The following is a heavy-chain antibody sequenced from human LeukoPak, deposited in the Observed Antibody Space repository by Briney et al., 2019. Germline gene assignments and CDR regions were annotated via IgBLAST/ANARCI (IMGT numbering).Heavy chain of an antibody. V-gene: IGHV1-2*02. CDR3: ARVLTMVRGVISRNWFDP. D-gene: IGHD3-10*01. J-gene: IGHJ5*02. CDR2: INPNSGGT. Sequence: ASVKVSCKASGYTFTGYYMHWVRQAPGQGLEWMGWINPNSGGTNYAQKFQGRVTMTRDTSISTAYMELSRLRSDDTAVYYCARVLTMVRGVISRNWFDPWGQGTLVTVSS. CDR1: GYTFTGYY.